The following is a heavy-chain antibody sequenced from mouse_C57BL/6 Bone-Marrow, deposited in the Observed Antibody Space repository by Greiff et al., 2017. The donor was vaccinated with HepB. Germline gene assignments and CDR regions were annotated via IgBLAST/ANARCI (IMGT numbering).Heavy chain of an antibody. CDR1: GYTFTSYW. Sequence: QVQLQQSGAELVMPGASVKLSCKASGYTFTSYWMHWVKQRPGQGLEWIGEIDPSDSYTNYNQKFKGKSTLTVDKSSSTAYMQLSSLTSEDSAVYYCAREARGSGFAYWGQGTLVTVSA. CDR3: AREARGSGFAY. CDR2: IDPSDSYT. J-gene: IGHJ3*01. V-gene: IGHV1-69*01.